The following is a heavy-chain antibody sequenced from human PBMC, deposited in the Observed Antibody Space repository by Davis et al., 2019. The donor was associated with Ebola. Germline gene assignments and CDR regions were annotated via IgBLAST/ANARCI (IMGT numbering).Heavy chain of an antibody. CDR2: IIPIFGTA. CDR3: ARARLQYYDILTGYQTHYYYYYGMDV. CDR1: GGTFSSYA. Sequence: SVKVSCKASGGTFSSYAISWVRQAPGQGLEWMGGIIPIFGTANYAQKFQGRVTITADESTSTAYMELSSLRSEDTAVYYCARARLQYYDILTGYQTHYYYYYGMDVWGKGTTVTVSS. D-gene: IGHD3-9*01. V-gene: IGHV1-69*13. J-gene: IGHJ6*04.